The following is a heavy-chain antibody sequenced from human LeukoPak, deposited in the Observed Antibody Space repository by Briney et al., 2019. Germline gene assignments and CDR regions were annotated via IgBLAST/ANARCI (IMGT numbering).Heavy chain of an antibody. CDR1: GGTFSSYA. Sequence: ASVKVSCKASGGTFSSYAISWVRQAPGQGLEWMGRIIPIFGTANYAQKFQGRVTITTDEPTSTAYMELSSLRSEDTAVYYCARDPRDGYNDLDYWGQGTLVTVSS. D-gene: IGHD5-24*01. CDR2: IIPIFGTA. J-gene: IGHJ4*02. CDR3: ARDPRDGYNDLDY. V-gene: IGHV1-69*05.